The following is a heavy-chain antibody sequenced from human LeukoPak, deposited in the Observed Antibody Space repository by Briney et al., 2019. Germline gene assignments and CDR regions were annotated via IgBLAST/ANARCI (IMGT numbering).Heavy chain of an antibody. D-gene: IGHD1-26*01. CDR3: ASKRTYWELDFDY. CDR1: GYTFTGYY. V-gene: IGHV1-2*02. Sequence: ASVKVSCKASGYTFTGYYMHWVRQAPGQGLEWMGWINPNSGGTNYAQKFQGRVTMTRDTSISTAYMELSRLRSDDTAVYYCASKRTYWELDFDYWGQGTLVTVSS. CDR2: INPNSGGT. J-gene: IGHJ4*02.